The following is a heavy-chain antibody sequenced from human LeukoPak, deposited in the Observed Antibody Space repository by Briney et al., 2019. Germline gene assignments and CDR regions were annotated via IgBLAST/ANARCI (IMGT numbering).Heavy chain of an antibody. J-gene: IGHJ3*02. D-gene: IGHD6-19*01. Sequence: GGSLRLSCAASGFTLGNYAMSWVRQAPGKGLEWVSAISGNGYNTYYADSVKGRFTISSDNSKNTLYLQMNTLRAEDTAVYYCASGIAVNAFDIWGQGTMVTVSS. CDR2: ISGNGYNT. CDR3: ASGIAVNAFDI. CDR1: GFTLGNYA. V-gene: IGHV3-23*01.